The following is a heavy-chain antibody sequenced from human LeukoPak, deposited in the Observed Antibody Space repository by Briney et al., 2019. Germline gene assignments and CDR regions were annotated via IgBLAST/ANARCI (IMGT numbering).Heavy chain of an antibody. CDR2: IKQDGSQK. Sequence: GGSLRLSCAASGFTFSSYWMSWVRQAPGKGLEWVANIKQDGSQKYYMDSVKGRFVISRDNAKNSLYLQMNSLRAEDTAVYYCAKAGRYYDFWSGYGRARLQLVPPSIWGQGTMVTVSS. CDR3: AKAGRYYDFWSGYGRARLQLVPPSI. D-gene: IGHD3-3*01. J-gene: IGHJ3*02. V-gene: IGHV3-7*03. CDR1: GFTFSSYW.